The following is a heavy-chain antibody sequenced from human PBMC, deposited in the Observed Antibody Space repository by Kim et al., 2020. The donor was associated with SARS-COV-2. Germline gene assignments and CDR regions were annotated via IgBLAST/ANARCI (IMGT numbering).Heavy chain of an antibody. J-gene: IGHJ4*02. V-gene: IGHV3-30*02. D-gene: IGHD1-26*01. CDR3: AKEWDSGSYGNYFDY. Sequence: DYVKGRFTISRDNSKNTLYLQMNSLRAEDTAVYYCAKEWDSGSYGNYFDYWGQGTLVTVSS.